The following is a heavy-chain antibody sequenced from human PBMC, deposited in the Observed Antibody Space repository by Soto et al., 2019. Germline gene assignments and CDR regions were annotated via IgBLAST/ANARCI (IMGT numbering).Heavy chain of an antibody. CDR3: ARGNSRYFDWLLFGAAFDI. Sequence: SETLSLTCAVYGGSFSGYYWSWIRQPPGKGLEWIGEINHSGSTNYNPSLKSRVTISVDTSKNQFSLKLSSVTAADTAVYYCARGNSRYFDWLLFGAAFDIWGQGTMVTVSS. J-gene: IGHJ3*02. CDR2: INHSGST. V-gene: IGHV4-34*01. CDR1: GGSFSGYY. D-gene: IGHD3-9*01.